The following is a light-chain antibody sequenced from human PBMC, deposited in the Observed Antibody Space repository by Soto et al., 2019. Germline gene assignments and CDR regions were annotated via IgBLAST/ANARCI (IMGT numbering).Light chain of an antibody. CDR3: CSYASSSTYV. J-gene: IGLJ1*01. CDR2: EGT. V-gene: IGLV2-23*01. CDR1: SSDVGSYHL. Sequence: QAVVTQPASVSGSPGQSITISCTGTSSDVGSYHLVSWYQQHPGKAPKLMIYEGTKRPSGVSDRFSGSRSGNTASLTISGLQAEDEADYYCCSYASSSTYVFGTGTKVTVL.